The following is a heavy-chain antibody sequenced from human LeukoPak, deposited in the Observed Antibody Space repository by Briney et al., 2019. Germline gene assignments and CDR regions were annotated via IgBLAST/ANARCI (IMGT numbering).Heavy chain of an antibody. J-gene: IGHJ6*03. Sequence: GESPKISCKASGYNFPNYWIGWVRQMPGKGLEWMGIIYPGDSDTRYSPSFQGQVTISADKSITTAYLQWSSLKASDTAMYYCARASSGSRYYYYYYMDVWGKGTTVTISS. V-gene: IGHV5-51*01. CDR1: GYNFPNYW. D-gene: IGHD3-10*01. CDR2: IYPGDSDT. CDR3: ARASSGSRYYYYYYMDV.